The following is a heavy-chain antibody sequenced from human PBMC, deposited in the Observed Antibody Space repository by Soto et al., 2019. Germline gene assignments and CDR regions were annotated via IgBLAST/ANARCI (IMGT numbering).Heavy chain of an antibody. CDR1: GGTLSSYA. Sequence: ASVKVSCKASGGTLSSYAISWVRQAPGQGLEWMGGIIPIFGTANYAQKFQGRVTITADESTSTAYMELSSLRSEDTAVYYCATQNAWYFDYWGQGTLVTVSS. J-gene: IGHJ4*02. D-gene: IGHD1-1*01. V-gene: IGHV1-69*13. CDR2: IIPIFGTA. CDR3: ATQNAWYFDY.